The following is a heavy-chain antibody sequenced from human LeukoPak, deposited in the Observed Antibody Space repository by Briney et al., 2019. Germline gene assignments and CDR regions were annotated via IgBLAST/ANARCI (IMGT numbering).Heavy chain of an antibody. Sequence: GGSLRLSCAASGFTFANYAMTWVRQAPGEGLQWVSMISGSGGNTYYADSVKGRFTISRDNSNNTLYLQMSSLRAEDTAVYYCASGRGIYASVDFWGQGTLVTVSS. D-gene: IGHD3-16*01. V-gene: IGHV3-23*01. CDR1: GFTFANYA. CDR3: ASGRGIYASVDF. J-gene: IGHJ4*02. CDR2: ISGSGGNT.